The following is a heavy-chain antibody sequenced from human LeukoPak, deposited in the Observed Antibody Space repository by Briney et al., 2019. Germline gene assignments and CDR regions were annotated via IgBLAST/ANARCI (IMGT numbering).Heavy chain of an antibody. CDR3: ARGLLGWGLHYLYY. Sequence: GGSLRLSCAASGFTFSTYNMNWVRQAPGKGLEWVSSISGSSSYIYYADSVKGRFSISRDNAKNSLYRQMNSLRAEDTAVYYWARGLLGWGLHYLYYWGQGTLVTVSS. J-gene: IGHJ4*02. V-gene: IGHV3-21*01. CDR1: GFTFSTYN. D-gene: IGHD2-21*02. CDR2: ISGSSSYI.